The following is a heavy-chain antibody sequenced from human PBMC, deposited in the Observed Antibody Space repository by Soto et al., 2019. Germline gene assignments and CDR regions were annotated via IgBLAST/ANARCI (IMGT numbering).Heavy chain of an antibody. D-gene: IGHD6-13*01. CDR3: ARRGIAAAGRPDAFDI. Sequence: EVQLVESGGGLVQPGGSLRLSCAASGFTFSSYAMHWVRQAPGKGLEYVSAISSNGGSTYYANSVKGRFTISRDNSKNKLYLQMGSLRAEDMAVYYCARRGIAAAGRPDAFDIWGQGTMVTVSS. J-gene: IGHJ3*02. CDR1: GFTFSSYA. V-gene: IGHV3-64*01. CDR2: ISSNGGST.